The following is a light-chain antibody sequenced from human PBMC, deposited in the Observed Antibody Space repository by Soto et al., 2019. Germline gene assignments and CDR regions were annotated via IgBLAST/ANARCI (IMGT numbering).Light chain of an antibody. Sequence: QSALTQPASVSGSPGQSITIACTGTNGDVGSYNLVSWYQQRPGEAPKLIISEVRNRPSGISYRFTGSKSGNTASLTISGLQAEDEADYYCSSYTTSSTLVFGGGTQLTVL. CDR2: EVR. V-gene: IGLV2-14*01. J-gene: IGLJ3*02. CDR3: SSYTTSSTLV. CDR1: NGDVGSYNL.